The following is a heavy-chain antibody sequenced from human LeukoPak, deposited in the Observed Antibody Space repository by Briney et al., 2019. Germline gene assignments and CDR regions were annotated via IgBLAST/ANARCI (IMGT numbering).Heavy chain of an antibody. CDR1: GFAFSSYA. CDR3: AKDGYCSSTSCYREYNWFDP. CDR2: ISGSGGST. J-gene: IGHJ5*02. V-gene: IGHV3-23*01. D-gene: IGHD2-2*03. Sequence: GSLRLSCAASGFAFSSYAMSWVRQAPGKGLELVSAISGSGGSTYYADSVKGRFTISRDNSKNTLYLQMNSLRAEDTAVYYCAKDGYCSSTSCYREYNWFDPWGQGTLVTVSS.